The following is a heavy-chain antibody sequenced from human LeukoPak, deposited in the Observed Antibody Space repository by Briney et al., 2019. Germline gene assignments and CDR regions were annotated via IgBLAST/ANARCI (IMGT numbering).Heavy chain of an antibody. CDR1: GFTFSSYE. J-gene: IGHJ4*02. CDR3: AKDFVVVPGLVNYFDY. CDR2: ISSSGSTI. Sequence: PGGSLRLSCAASGFTFSSYEMNWVRQAPGKGLEWVSYISSSGSTIYYADSVKGRFTISRDNAKNSLYLQMKSLRAEDTAVYYCAKDFVVVPGLVNYFDYWGQGTLVTVSS. V-gene: IGHV3-48*03. D-gene: IGHD2-2*01.